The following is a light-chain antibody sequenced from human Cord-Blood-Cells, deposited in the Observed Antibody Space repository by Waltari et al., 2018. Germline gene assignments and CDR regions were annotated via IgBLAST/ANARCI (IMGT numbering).Light chain of an antibody. Sequence: QSALTQPPSASGSPGQSVTISCTGTSSDVGGYNYVSWYQQHPGKAPKLMVYEVSKRHSVVPDRFSGSKSGNTASLTVAGLQAEDEADYYCSSYAGSNNFVVFGGGTKLTVL. CDR2: EVS. CDR3: SSYAGSNNFVV. J-gene: IGLJ2*01. V-gene: IGLV2-8*01. CDR1: SSDVGGYNY.